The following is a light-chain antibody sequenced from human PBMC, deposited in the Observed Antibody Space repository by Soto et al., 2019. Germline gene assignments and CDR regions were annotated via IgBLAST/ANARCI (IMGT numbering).Light chain of an antibody. J-gene: IGKJ4*01. CDR1: QSVSNDF. Sequence: EIVLTQSPGILSLSPGERATLSCRASQSVSNDFLAWYQQKPGQAPRLLIYDASNRATGIPARFSGSGSGTDFTLTISSLEPEDFAVYYCQQRSNWDLTFGGGTKVDIK. CDR2: DAS. V-gene: IGKV3-11*01. CDR3: QQRSNWDLT.